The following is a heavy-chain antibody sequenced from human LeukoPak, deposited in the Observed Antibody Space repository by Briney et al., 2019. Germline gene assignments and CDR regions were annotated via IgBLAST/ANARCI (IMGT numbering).Heavy chain of an antibody. CDR3: ARVRYYYGSGSYTYMDV. Sequence: AASVKVSCKASGGTFSSYAISWVRQAPGQGLEWMGGIIPIFGTANYAQKFQGRVTITADESTSTAYMELSSLRSEDTAVYYCARVRYYYGSGSYTYMDVWGKGTTVTVSS. J-gene: IGHJ6*03. CDR1: GGTFSSYA. CDR2: IIPIFGTA. D-gene: IGHD3-10*01. V-gene: IGHV1-69*13.